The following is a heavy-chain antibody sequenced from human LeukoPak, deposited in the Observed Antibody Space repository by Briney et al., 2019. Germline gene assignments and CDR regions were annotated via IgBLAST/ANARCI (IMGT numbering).Heavy chain of an antibody. CDR1: GGTFSSYA. CDR2: IIPILGMA. Sequence: EASVKVSCKASGGTFSSYAICWVRQAPGRGREWMGRIIPILGMANYAQKFQGRGTITADKSTSTAYMELSSLRSEDTAVYYCARGGDYGDWSHLSRAYYYGMDVWGQGTTVTVSS. V-gene: IGHV1-69*04. CDR3: ARGGDYGDWSHLSRAYYYGMDV. J-gene: IGHJ6*02. D-gene: IGHD4-17*01.